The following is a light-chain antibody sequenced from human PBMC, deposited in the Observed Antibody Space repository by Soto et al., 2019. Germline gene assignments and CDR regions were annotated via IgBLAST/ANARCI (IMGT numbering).Light chain of an antibody. CDR2: GGS. J-gene: IGKJ1*01. Sequence: IVLTQSPGTLSLSPGERATLSCRDSQSVDSNYLAWYQQKPGQAPRLLIYGGSRKATGIPDRFSGGGSGTDFTLTISKLEPEDYAVYYCQQYSSEMFGQGNKVEI. V-gene: IGKV3-20*01. CDR1: QSVDSNY. CDR3: QQYSSEM.